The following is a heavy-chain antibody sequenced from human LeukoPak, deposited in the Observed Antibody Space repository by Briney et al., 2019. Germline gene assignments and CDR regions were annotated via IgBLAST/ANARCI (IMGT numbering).Heavy chain of an antibody. CDR3: ARLGPGRYDYPGWFDP. Sequence: SETLSLTCTVSGGSISSYYWSWIRQPPGKGLEWIGYIYYSGSTNYNPSLKSRVTISVDTSKNQFSLKLSSVTAADTAVYYCARLGPGRYDYPGWFDPWGQGTLVTVSS. CDR2: IYYSGST. D-gene: IGHD4-11*01. CDR1: GGSISSYY. V-gene: IGHV4-59*08. J-gene: IGHJ5*02.